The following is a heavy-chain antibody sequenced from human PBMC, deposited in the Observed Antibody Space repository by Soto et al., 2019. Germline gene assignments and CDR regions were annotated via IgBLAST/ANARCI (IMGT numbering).Heavy chain of an antibody. CDR2: VYYSATT. CDR3: ARTTAVPNSLRSRYFFDY. CDR1: GGSVSNKTYY. Sequence: QVQLHESGPGLVKPSETLSLTCSVSGGSVSNKTYYWSWIRQPPGKKLEWIGYVYYSATTNYNPSLKCRGTISVDLSKNQFSLSLRSVTTADTAMYYCARTTAVPNSLRSRYFFDYWGQGTLVTVSS. D-gene: IGHD4-17*01. V-gene: IGHV4-61*01. J-gene: IGHJ4*02.